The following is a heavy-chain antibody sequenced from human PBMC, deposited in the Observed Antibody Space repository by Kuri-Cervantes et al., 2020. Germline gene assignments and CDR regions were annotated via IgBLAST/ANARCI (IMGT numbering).Heavy chain of an antibody. CDR3: AKDQNHKYSSGRNDAFDI. V-gene: IGHV3-33*03. J-gene: IGHJ3*02. CDR1: GFTFSSYG. Sequence: GGSLRLSCAASGFTFSSYGMHWVRQAPGKGLEWVAVIWYDGSNKYYADSVKGRFTISRDNAKNSLYLQMNSLRAEDTALYYCAKDQNHKYSSGRNDAFDIWGQGTMVTVSS. D-gene: IGHD6-19*01. CDR2: IWYDGSNK.